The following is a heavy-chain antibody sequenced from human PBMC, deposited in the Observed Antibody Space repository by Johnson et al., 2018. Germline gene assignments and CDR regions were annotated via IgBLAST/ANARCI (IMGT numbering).Heavy chain of an antibody. Sequence: QVQLQESGPGLVKPSDTLSLMCSVSGGSISSYYYHWIRQSPGKGLEWIGKMYHSGGATYNPSLNGRVTLSVDTSTNQFSLKLTSVTAADPAVYYRARGRGTGSYSQAYLDHWGQGTLVTVSS. V-gene: IGHV4-59*01. J-gene: IGHJ1*01. CDR1: GGSISSYY. CDR2: MYHSGGA. CDR3: ARGRGTGSYSQAYLDH. D-gene: IGHD3-3*02.